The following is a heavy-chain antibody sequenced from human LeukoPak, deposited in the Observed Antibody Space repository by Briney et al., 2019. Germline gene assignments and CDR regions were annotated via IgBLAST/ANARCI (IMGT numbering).Heavy chain of an antibody. D-gene: IGHD2-2*01. CDR2: ISAYNGNT. CDR1: GYTFTSYG. Sequence: ASVKVSCKASGYTFTSYGISWVRQAPGQGLEWMGCISAYNGNTNYAQKLQGRVTMTTDTSTSTAYMELRSLRSDDTAVYYCARNPLPAASGWFDPWGQGTLVTVSS. J-gene: IGHJ5*02. CDR3: ARNPLPAASGWFDP. V-gene: IGHV1-18*04.